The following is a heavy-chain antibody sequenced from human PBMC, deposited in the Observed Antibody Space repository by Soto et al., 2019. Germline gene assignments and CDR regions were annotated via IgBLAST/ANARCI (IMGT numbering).Heavy chain of an antibody. CDR1: GGSFSGYY. J-gene: IGHJ4*02. CDR3: ARNAYYYCSGSDYTYLAYYFDY. CDR2: INHSGSS. Sequence: QVQLQQWGAGLLKPSETLSLTCAVYGGSFSGYYWRWIRQPPGKGLEWVWEINHSGSSNYNPSLKSRFTISVEMSNNQFSRKRNPVTVGDTALHYCARNAYYYCSGSDYTYLAYYFDYWGQGTLVTVSS. V-gene: IGHV4-34*01. D-gene: IGHD3-10*01.